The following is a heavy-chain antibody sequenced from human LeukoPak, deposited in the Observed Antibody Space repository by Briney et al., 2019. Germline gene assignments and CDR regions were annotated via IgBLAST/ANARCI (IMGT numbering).Heavy chain of an antibody. Sequence: GGSLRLSCAASGFTFSSYAMHWVRQAPGKGLEWVSSISSSSSYIYYADSVKGRFTISRDNAKNSLYLQMNSLRAEDTAVYYCAREDYGGNSGYFDYWGQGTLVTVSS. J-gene: IGHJ4*02. CDR2: ISSSSSYI. CDR1: GFTFSSYA. D-gene: IGHD4-23*01. V-gene: IGHV3-21*01. CDR3: AREDYGGNSGYFDY.